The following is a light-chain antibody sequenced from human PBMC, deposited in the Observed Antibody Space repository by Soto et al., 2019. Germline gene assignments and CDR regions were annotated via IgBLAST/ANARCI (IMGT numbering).Light chain of an antibody. CDR1: SANIGAAYN. CDR2: GNN. CDR3: ATWDDSLRAVV. V-gene: IGLV1-40*01. Sequence: QSVLTQPPSVSGAPGQRVTISCTGSSANIGAAYNVDWYQQLPGTAPKLLIYGNNNRPSGVPARFSGSKSGTSASLAIAGLQAEDEGDYYCATWDDSLRAVVFGGGTKLTVL. J-gene: IGLJ2*01.